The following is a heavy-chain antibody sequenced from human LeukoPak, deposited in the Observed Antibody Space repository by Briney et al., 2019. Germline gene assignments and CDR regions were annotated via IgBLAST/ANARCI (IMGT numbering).Heavy chain of an antibody. J-gene: IGHJ6*03. CDR2: ISGSGGST. V-gene: IGHV3-23*01. CDR3: ARELRYYYYMDV. Sequence: GGSLRLSCAASGFTFSSYAMSWVRQAPGKGLEWVSAISGSGGSTYYADSVKGRFTISRDNSKSTLYLQMNSLRAEDTAVYYCARELRYYYYMDVWGKGTTVTVSS. CDR1: GFTFSSYA.